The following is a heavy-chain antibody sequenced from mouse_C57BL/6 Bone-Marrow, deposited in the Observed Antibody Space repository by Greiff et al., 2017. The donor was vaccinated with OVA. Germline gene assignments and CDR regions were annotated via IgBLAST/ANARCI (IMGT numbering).Heavy chain of an antibody. CDR1: GYTFTSYW. CDR3: AIGRYYYVSSPYYAMDY. Sequence: QVQLQQPGTELVKPGASVKLSCKASGYTFTSYWMHWVKQRPGQGLEWIGNINPSNGGTNYNAKFKSKATLTVDKSSSTAYMQLSSLTSEDSAVNYWAIGRYYYVSSPYYAMDYWGQGTSVTVSS. J-gene: IGHJ4*01. V-gene: IGHV1-53*01. CDR2: INPSNGGT. D-gene: IGHD1-1*01.